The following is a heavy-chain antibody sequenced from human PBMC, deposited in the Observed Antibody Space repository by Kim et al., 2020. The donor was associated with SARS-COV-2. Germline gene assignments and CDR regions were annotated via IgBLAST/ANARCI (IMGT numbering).Heavy chain of an antibody. CDR1: GFTLSLYS. Sequence: GGSLRLSCATSGFTLSLYSMNWVRQAPGKGLEWVSHISDISTTTKYADSVKGRFTISRDNTKNSLYLQMNGLRAEDTAVYYCVRENYWAFDIWGQGTRVTVSS. D-gene: IGHD1-7*01. CDR2: ISDISTTT. J-gene: IGHJ3*02. V-gene: IGHV3-48*04. CDR3: VRENYWAFDI.